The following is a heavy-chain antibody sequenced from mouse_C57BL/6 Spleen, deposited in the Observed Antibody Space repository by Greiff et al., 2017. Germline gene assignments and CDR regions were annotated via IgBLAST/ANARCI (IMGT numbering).Heavy chain of an antibody. J-gene: IGHJ3*01. CDR3: ARVYGWFAY. V-gene: IGHV1-22*01. CDR1: GYKFNDYN. D-gene: IGHD1-1*01. Sequence: VQLQQSGPELVKPGASVKMSCTASGYKFNDYNMHWVKQSHGKSLEWIGYINPNNGGTSYNQKFKGKATLTVNKSSSTAYMELRSLTSEDSAVYYCARVYGWFAYWGQGTLVTVSA. CDR2: INPNNGGT.